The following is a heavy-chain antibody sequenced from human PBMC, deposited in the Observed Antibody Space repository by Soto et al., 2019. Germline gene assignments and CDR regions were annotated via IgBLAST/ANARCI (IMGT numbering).Heavy chain of an antibody. CDR2: VYYSGST. Sequence: SLTCTVSGDSVTSGSYYWSWIRQPPGKGLEWVGNVYYSGSTDFNPSLKSRVTISLDTSKNHFSLNLRTVTAADTAVYYCARTEVLRFLEWFYFDYWGQGTLVTVSS. CDR1: GDSVTSGSYY. J-gene: IGHJ4*02. V-gene: IGHV4-61*03. D-gene: IGHD3-3*01. CDR3: ARTEVLRFLEWFYFDY.